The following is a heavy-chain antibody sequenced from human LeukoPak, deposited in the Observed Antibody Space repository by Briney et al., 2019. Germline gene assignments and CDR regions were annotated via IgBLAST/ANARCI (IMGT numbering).Heavy chain of an antibody. V-gene: IGHV1-8*03. Sequence: ASVKVSCKASGYTFTRYDITWVRQATGQGLEWMGWLNPNSGNTGYAQKFQGRITITSNTSISTAYMELSRLRSDDTAMYYCASSIDHYVRAVDYWGQGTLVTVSS. CDR2: LNPNSGNT. J-gene: IGHJ4*02. CDR3: ASSIDHYVRAVDY. D-gene: IGHD4-17*01. CDR1: GYTFTRYD.